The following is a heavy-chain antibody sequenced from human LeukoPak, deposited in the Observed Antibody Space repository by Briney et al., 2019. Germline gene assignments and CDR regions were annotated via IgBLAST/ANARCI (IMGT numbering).Heavy chain of an antibody. Sequence: ARGSLRPSCAASGFTVSSNYMSWVRQAPGKGLEWVSVIYSGGSTYYADSVKGRFTISRDNSKNTLYLQMNSLRAEDTAVYYCARDRYYYDSRRNYYGMDVWGQGTTVTVSS. CDR1: GFTVSSNY. CDR2: IYSGGST. D-gene: IGHD3-22*01. J-gene: IGHJ6*02. V-gene: IGHV3-66*01. CDR3: ARDRYYYDSRRNYYGMDV.